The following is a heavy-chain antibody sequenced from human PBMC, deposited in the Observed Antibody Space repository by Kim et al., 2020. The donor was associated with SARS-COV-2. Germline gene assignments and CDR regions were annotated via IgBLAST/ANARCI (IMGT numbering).Heavy chain of an antibody. V-gene: IGHV1-46*01. Sequence: AQKFQGRVTMTRDTSTSTVYMELSSLRSEDTAVYYCARAHSIAARELVGYWGQGTLVTVSS. CDR3: ARAHSIAARELVGY. J-gene: IGHJ4*02. D-gene: IGHD6-6*01.